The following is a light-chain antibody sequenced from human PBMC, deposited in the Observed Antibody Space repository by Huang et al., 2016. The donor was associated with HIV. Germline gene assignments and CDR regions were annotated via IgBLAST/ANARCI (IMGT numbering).Light chain of an antibody. CDR1: QPVSSRL. J-gene: IGKJ2*01. Sequence: IVLTQSPGTLSLSPGERATLSCRASQPVSSRLLAWYQQKPGQAPRLLIHVAATRATGIPDRFSGSGSGTDFTLSISRLEPEDFAVYFWQQYAGSPYTFGQGTKLEIK. CDR3: QQYAGSPYT. V-gene: IGKV3-20*01. CDR2: VAA.